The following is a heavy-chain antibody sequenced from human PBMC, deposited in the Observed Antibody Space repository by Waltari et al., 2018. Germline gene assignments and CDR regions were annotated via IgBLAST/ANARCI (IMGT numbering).Heavy chain of an antibody. J-gene: IGHJ5*02. CDR2: INPNIGCT. Sequence: QVQLVQSGAEVKKPGASVKVSCKASGYTFTGYYMHWVRQAPGQGIEWMGWINPNIGCTNDAKKFQGRGTLTRDTSISTAYMELSRLRSDDTAVYYCARDTSAMATGWFDPWGQGTLVTVSS. D-gene: IGHD5-18*01. CDR3: ARDTSAMATGWFDP. CDR1: GYTFTGYY. V-gene: IGHV1-2*02.